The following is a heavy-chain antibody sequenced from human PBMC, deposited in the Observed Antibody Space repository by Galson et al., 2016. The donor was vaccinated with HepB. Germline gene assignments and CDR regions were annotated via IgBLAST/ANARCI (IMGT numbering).Heavy chain of an antibody. CDR1: GFSLSSSGVG. J-gene: IGHJ4*02. CDR3: TSRNWGQYFDN. V-gene: IGHV2-5*02. Sequence: PALVKPTQTLTLTCTFSGFSLSSSGVGVGWIRQPPGRPLEFLALVYWDDDKRYNPSLKSRLTITKDASTNQVFLLMANMDPVDTGTYYCTSRNWGQYFDNWSQGAQVIVSS. D-gene: IGHD3-16*01. CDR2: VYWDDDK.